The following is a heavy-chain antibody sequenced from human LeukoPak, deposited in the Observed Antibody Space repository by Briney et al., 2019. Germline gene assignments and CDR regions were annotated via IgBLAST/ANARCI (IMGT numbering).Heavy chain of an antibody. CDR2: IKQDGSEK. CDR3: ARGGGYAWDY. V-gene: IGHV3-7*01. D-gene: IGHD5-12*01. J-gene: IGHJ4*02. CDR1: GFTFTTYW. Sequence: GGSLRLSCATSGFTFTTYWMNWVRQAPGKGLEWVANIKQDGSEKYYVDSVKGRFTISRDNARNSLYLQMNSLRADDTAVYYCARGGGYAWDYWGQGTLVTVSS.